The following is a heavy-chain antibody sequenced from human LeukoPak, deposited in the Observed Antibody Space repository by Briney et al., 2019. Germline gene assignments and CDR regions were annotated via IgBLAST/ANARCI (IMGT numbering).Heavy chain of an antibody. D-gene: IGHD3-16*01. CDR1: GFNFSTYW. CDR3: AAVSVGVRFDY. Sequence: PGGSLRLSCTASGFNFSTYWMHWVRQVPGKGLVWVSRIKTDGSSTSYADSVKGRFTISRDSAKNKLYLQMNSLRAEDTAAYYCAAVSVGVRFDYWGQGALVAASS. J-gene: IGHJ4*02. CDR2: IKTDGSST. V-gene: IGHV3-74*01.